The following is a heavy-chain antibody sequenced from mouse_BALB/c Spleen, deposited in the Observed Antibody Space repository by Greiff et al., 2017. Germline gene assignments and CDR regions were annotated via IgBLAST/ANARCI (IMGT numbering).Heavy chain of an antibody. D-gene: IGHD4-1*01. V-gene: IGHV3-6*02. Sequence: ESGPGLVKPSQSLSLTCSVTGYSITSGYYWNWIRQFPGNKLEWMGYISYDGSNNYNPSLKNRISITRDTSKNQFFLKLNSVTTEDTATYYCARDIWDEGFAYWGQGTLVTVSA. CDR2: ISYDGSN. CDR1: GYSITSGYY. CDR3: ARDIWDEGFAY. J-gene: IGHJ3*01.